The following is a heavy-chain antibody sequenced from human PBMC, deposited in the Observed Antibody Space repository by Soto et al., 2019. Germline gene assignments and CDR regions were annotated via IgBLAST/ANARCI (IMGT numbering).Heavy chain of an antibody. CDR2: ISGSGSTT. J-gene: IGHJ4*02. V-gene: IGHV3-11*01. CDR1: GFTFSDYY. CDR3: ARSSLTHFEF. Sequence: QVHLVESGGGLVKPGGSLRLSCAAYGFTFSDYYMSWIRQVPGKGLEWVSYISGSGSTTYYTDSVKGRFAISRDNARTSLYLQINSLRVEDSAVYYCARSSLTHFEFWGQGTLVTVSS.